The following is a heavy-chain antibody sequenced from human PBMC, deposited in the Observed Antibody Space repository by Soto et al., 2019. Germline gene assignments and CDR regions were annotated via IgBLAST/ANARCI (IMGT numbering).Heavy chain of an antibody. J-gene: IGHJ6*01. V-gene: IGHV4-31*02. CDR2: XYXXGXT. CDR3: ARKRTCYYNNGMDF. Sequence: SWVRQEPGMGLEXIGXXYXXGXTXXXPXXXSRVTISEDTSKNQFSLKLSSVTAADTAVYYRARKRTCYYNNGMDFWGKGSTVTVSS.